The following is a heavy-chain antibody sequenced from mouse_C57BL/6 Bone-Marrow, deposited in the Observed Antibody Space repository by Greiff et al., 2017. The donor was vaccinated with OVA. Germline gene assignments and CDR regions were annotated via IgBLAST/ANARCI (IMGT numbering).Heavy chain of an antibody. CDR1: GYTFTDYY. J-gene: IGHJ4*01. Sequence: LVESGAELVRPGASVKLSCKASGYTFTDYYINWVKQRPGQGLEWIARIYPGSGNTYYNEKFKGKATLTAEKSSSTAYMQLSSLTSEDSAVYFCARYDYYAMDYWGQGTSVTVSS. V-gene: IGHV1-76*01. CDR2: IYPGSGNT. CDR3: ARYDYYAMDY.